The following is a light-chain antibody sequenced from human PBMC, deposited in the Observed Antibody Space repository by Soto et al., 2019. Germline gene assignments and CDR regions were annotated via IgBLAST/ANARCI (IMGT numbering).Light chain of an antibody. CDR2: ASS. V-gene: IGKV3-20*01. J-gene: IGKJ2*01. Sequence: EIVLTQSPATLSVFPGERATLSCRASQSLRSDFVCWHQQKPGQAPRLLIYASSTRATGIPARFSGSGSGTDFTLTITRLEPEDFAVYYCQQFGISPRTFGQGTKLEI. CDR1: QSLRSDF. CDR3: QQFGISPRT.